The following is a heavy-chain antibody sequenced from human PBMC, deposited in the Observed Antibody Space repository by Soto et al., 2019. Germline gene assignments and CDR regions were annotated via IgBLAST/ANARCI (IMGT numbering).Heavy chain of an antibody. J-gene: IGHJ6*03. D-gene: IGHD2-2*01. CDR1: GYSFSNYA. CDR3: ARGHLAVVPVASWYYYMDV. V-gene: IGHV1-3*01. Sequence: QVQLVQSGAEVEKPGASVKVSCKASGYSFSNYAVHWVRQAPGQRLEWMGWVNAGNGNTRYSQNFQGRVTITRDTSARTAYMELSSLRSEDTAVYYCARGHLAVVPVASWYYYMDVWGKGTPVTVSS. CDR2: VNAGNGNT.